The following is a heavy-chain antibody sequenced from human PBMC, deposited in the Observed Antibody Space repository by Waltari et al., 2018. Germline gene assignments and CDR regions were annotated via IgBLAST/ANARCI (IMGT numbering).Heavy chain of an antibody. J-gene: IGHJ6*02. D-gene: IGHD3-22*01. V-gene: IGHV3-30*04. Sequence: QVQLVESGGGVVQPGRCLRLSCEASDFTFSSYAMPWVRQAPGKGLEWVAVISYNGRNIYYVDSVKGRFTISRDNSKKTLYMQMNSLRAEDTAVYYCARDYCDRTNCHGMDVWGQGTTVTVSS. CDR1: DFTFSSYA. CDR3: ARDYCDRTNCHGMDV. CDR2: ISYNGRNI.